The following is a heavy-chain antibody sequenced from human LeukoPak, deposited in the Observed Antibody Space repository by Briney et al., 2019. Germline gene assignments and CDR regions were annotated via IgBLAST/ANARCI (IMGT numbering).Heavy chain of an antibody. CDR3: AREARITIFGVVTPSLYFQH. J-gene: IGHJ1*01. CDR2: INPSGGST. Sequence: ASVKVSCKASGYTFTSYYMHWVRQAPGQGLEWMGIINPSGGSTNYAQKFQGRVTMTRDTSTSTVYMELSSLRSEDTAVYYCAREARITIFGVVTPSLYFQHWGQGTLVTVSS. CDR1: GYTFTSYY. D-gene: IGHD3-3*01. V-gene: IGHV1-46*01.